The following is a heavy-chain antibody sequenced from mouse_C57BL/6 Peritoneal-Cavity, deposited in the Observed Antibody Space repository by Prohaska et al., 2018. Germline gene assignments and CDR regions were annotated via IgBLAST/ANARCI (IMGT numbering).Heavy chain of an antibody. V-gene: IGHV3-1*01. CDR2: ISYSGST. J-gene: IGHJ2*01. CDR3: ASDRNCVFDY. D-gene: IGHD2-1*01. Sequence: DVQLQESGPGMVKPSQSLSLTCTVTGYSITSGYDWHWIRHFPGNKLEWMGYISYSGSTNYNPSLKSRISITHDTSKNQFFLKFNSVTTEDTAPYYCASDRNCVFDYWGQGTTLTVSS. CDR1: GYSITSGYD.